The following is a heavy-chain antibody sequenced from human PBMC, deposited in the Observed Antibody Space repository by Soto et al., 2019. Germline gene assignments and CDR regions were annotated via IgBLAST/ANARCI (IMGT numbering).Heavy chain of an antibody. CDR1: GYTFTSYA. D-gene: IGHD6-13*01. Sequence: ASVKVSCKASGYTFTSYAMHWVRQAPGQRLEWMGWINAGNGNTKYSQKFQGRVTITRDTSASTAYMELSSLRSEDTAVYYCARDTAAVGDSYYYSGMDVWGQGTTVTVSS. V-gene: IGHV1-3*01. CDR2: INAGNGNT. J-gene: IGHJ6*02. CDR3: ARDTAAVGDSYYYSGMDV.